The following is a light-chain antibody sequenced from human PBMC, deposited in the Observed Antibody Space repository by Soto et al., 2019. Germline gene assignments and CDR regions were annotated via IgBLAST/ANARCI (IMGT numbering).Light chain of an antibody. J-gene: IGKJ1*01. CDR1: QSISGW. V-gene: IGKV1-5*01. CDR2: DAS. Sequence: DVQMTQSPYTLSASVGDSVTITCRASQSISGWLAWYQQKPGKAPRLLIYDASSLESGVPSRFSGSGSGTEFTLTISSLLPDDFATYYCQQYNGYPWTFGQGTKVDIK. CDR3: QQYNGYPWT.